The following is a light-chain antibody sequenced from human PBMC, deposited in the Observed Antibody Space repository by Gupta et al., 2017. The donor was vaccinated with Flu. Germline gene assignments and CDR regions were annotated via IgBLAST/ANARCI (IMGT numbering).Light chain of an antibody. CDR1: RQVYNKF. V-gene: IGKV3-20*01. Sequence: GTLFLSPGERDTRSCRARRQVYNKFLDWYQQKPGQAPRLLISEANNRANGYPDRFSGSGFGTEFTLTISSREPGDVAVYYCQHWSSIPFPFGHGTNVDIK. J-gene: IGKJ3*01. CDR3: QHWSSIPFP. CDR2: EAN.